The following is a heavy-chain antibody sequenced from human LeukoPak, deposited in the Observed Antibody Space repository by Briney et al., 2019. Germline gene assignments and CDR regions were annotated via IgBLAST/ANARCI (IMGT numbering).Heavy chain of an antibody. CDR1: GFTFSSYS. V-gene: IGHV3-21*01. CDR2: ISSSSSYI. J-gene: IGHJ4*02. D-gene: IGHD2-21*02. CDR3: ARVAVVTSDADDY. Sequence: GGSLRLSCAASGFTFSSYSMNWVRQAPGKGLEWVSSISSSSSYIYYADSVEGRFTISRDNAKNSLYLQMNSLRAEDTAVYYCARVAVVTSDADDYWGQGTLVTVSS.